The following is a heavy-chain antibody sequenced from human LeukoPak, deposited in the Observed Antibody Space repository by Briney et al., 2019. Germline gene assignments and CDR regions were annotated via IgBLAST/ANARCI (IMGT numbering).Heavy chain of an antibody. CDR3: ARGLRDDILTGYPNNWFDP. D-gene: IGHD3-9*01. J-gene: IGHJ5*02. CDR1: GCTFTGYY. CDR2: INPNSGGT. V-gene: IGHV1-2*02. Sequence: ASVKVSCKASGCTFTGYYMHWVRQAPAQGLEWMGWINPNSGGTNYAQKFQGRVTMTRDTSISTAYMELSRLRSDDTAVYYCARGLRDDILTGYPNNWFDPWGQGTLVTVSS.